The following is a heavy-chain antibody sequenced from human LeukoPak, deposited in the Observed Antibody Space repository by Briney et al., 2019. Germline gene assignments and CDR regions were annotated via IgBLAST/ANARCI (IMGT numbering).Heavy chain of an antibody. CDR2: IKSKTDGGTT. J-gene: IGHJ3*02. CDR3: TTVQKRAAFDI. CDR1: AFTFSAYG. V-gene: IGHV3-15*01. Sequence: PGGSLRLSCAASAFTFSAYGMHWVRQAPGKGLEWVGRIKSKTDGGTTDYAAPVKGRFTISRDDSKNTLYLQMNSLKTEDTAVYYCTTVQKRAAFDIWGQGTMVTVSS.